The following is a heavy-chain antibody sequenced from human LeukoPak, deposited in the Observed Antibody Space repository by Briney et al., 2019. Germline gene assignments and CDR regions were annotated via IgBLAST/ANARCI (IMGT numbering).Heavy chain of an antibody. V-gene: IGHV3-30*03. J-gene: IGHJ4*02. Sequence: PGGSLTLSCAASGFTFSSYGMHWVRQPPGKGLEWVGVISYDGSNKYYADSVKGRFPISRDNSKNTLYLQMNSLRAEDTAVYYCAREESGSYGGAFDYWGQGTLVTVSS. CDR2: ISYDGSNK. CDR1: GFTFSSYG. D-gene: IGHD1-26*01. CDR3: AREESGSYGGAFDY.